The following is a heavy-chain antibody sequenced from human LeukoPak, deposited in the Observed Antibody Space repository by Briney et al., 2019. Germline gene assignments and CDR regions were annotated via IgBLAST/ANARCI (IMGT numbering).Heavy chain of an antibody. V-gene: IGHV4-61*02. CDR2: IYTSGST. J-gene: IGHJ5*02. D-gene: IGHD2-21*02. CDR1: GGSISSGSYY. Sequence: SQTLSLTCTVSGGSISSGSYYWGWLRQPAGTGLEWIGRIYTSGSTNYNPSLKSRVTISVDTSKNQFSLKLSSVTAADTAVYYCASQDCGWFDPWGQGTLVTVSS. CDR3: ASQDCGWFDP.